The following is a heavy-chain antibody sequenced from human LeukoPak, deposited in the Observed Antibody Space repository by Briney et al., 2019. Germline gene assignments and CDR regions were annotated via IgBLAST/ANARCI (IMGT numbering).Heavy chain of an antibody. CDR1: GFTFSNYW. CDR2: ISSSGSTI. CDR3: ARVGGSMVRGVIREIYYFDY. Sequence: GGSLRLSCAASGFTFSNYWMSWIRQAPGKGLEWVSYISSSGSTIYYADSVKGRFTISRDNAKNSLYLQMNSLRAEDTAVYYCARVGGSMVRGVIREIYYFDYWGQGTLVTVSS. V-gene: IGHV3-11*01. D-gene: IGHD3-10*01. J-gene: IGHJ4*02.